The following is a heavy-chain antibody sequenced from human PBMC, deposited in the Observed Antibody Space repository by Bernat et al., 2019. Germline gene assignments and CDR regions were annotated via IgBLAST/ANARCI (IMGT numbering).Heavy chain of an antibody. J-gene: IGHJ4*02. CDR2: ISGSGAYT. D-gene: IGHD4-23*01. Sequence: EVHLVESGGGLVHPGGSLRLSCAASGITFNSYAMNWVRQAPGKGLEWVSAISGSGAYTYYADSVRGRFTISRDNSKNTLYLQMNSLRVEDTAVYYCAKDPTFGSTVVTFCFDSWGQGTRLTVSS. CDR1: GITFNSYA. CDR3: AKDPTFGSTVVTFCFDS. V-gene: IGHV3-23*04.